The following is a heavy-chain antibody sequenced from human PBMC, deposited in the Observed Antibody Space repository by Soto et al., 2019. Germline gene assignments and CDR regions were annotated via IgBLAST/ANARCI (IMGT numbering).Heavy chain of an antibody. CDR3: AGVVWFRGMDV. D-gene: IGHD3-16*01. Sequence: PSQTLSLTCDISGDSVSSSSAAWNWIRQSPSRGLECLGRTYYRSKWIHEYTVSMESRITLXXDXXXNXFXXXIYSVTPEDTAVYYCAGVVWFRGMDVWGQGTPVTVSS. V-gene: IGHV6-1*01. CDR1: GDSVSSSSAA. J-gene: IGHJ6*02. CDR2: TYYRSKWIH.